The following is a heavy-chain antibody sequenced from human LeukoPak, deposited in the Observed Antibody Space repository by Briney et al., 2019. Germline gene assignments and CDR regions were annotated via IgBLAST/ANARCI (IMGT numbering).Heavy chain of an antibody. Sequence: ASVKVSCKASGYTFPNYDIDWVRQATGQGLEWMGWMNPKSGYTGYAQKFQGRVTMTRDTSISTAYMELGSLRSEDTAVYYCARVTGSIDYWGQGTLVTVSS. CDR1: GYTFPNYD. D-gene: IGHD1-26*01. CDR2: MNPKSGYT. V-gene: IGHV1-8*01. J-gene: IGHJ4*02. CDR3: ARVTGSIDY.